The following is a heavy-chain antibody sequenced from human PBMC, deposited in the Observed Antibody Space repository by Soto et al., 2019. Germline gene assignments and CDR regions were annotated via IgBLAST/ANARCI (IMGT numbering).Heavy chain of an antibody. CDR1: GFTFSSYA. V-gene: IGHV3-23*01. D-gene: IGHD5-12*01. J-gene: IGHJ4*02. Sequence: GGSLRLSCAASGFTFSSYAMIWVRQAPGKGLEWVSAISGSGGSTYYADSVKGRFTISRDNSKNTLYLQMNSLRAEDTAVYYCANGRDGYNYFYFDYWGQGTLVTVSS. CDR2: ISGSGGST. CDR3: ANGRDGYNYFYFDY.